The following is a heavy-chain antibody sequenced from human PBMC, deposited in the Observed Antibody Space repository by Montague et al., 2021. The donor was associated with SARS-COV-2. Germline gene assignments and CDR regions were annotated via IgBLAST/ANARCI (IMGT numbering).Heavy chain of an antibody. V-gene: IGHV6-1*01. Sequence: CAISGDSVSSQGVAWNWIRQSPSRGLEWLGRTYYRSKWDSDYAESVKRRLVITPDTSKNQVSLQLNSAIPEDTAVYFCASSGITLTGLDAFDIWGQGTMVTVSS. CDR3: ASSGITLTGLDAFDI. J-gene: IGHJ3*02. D-gene: IGHD3-9*01. CDR2: TYYRSKWDS. CDR1: GDSVSSQGVA.